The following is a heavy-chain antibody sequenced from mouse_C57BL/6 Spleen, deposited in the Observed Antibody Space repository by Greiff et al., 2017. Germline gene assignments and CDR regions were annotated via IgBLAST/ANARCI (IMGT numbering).Heavy chain of an antibody. CDR1: GYTFTSYT. CDR3: ARWRENFDY. V-gene: IGHV1-4*01. J-gene: IGHJ2*01. Sequence: LVESGAELARPGASVKMSCKASGYTFTSYTMHWVKQRPGQGLEWIGYINPSSGYTKYNQKFKDKATLTADKSSSTAYMQLSSLTSEDSAVYYCARWRENFDYWGQGTTLTVSS. CDR2: INPSSGYT.